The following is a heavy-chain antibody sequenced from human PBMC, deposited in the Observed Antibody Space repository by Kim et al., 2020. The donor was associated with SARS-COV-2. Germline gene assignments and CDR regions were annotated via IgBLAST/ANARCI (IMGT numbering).Heavy chain of an antibody. D-gene: IGHD2-15*01. Sequence: GGSLTLSCTASGFTFSGYAMHWVRQAPGKGLEWVAEMSFDGTKQSYAASLKGRFTISSDSSKSILFLQMNGLRPEDTASYYCAGSLCSGGRFFYYYYGM. J-gene: IGHJ6*01. V-gene: IGHV3-30*04. CDR3: AGSLCSGGRFFYYYYGM. CDR2: MSFDGTKQ. CDR1: GFTFSGYA.